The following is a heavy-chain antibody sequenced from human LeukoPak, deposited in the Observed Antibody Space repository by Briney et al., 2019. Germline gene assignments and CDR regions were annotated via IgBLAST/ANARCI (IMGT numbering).Heavy chain of an antibody. J-gene: IGHJ4*02. Sequence: GGSLRLSCAASGFTLSVRGMTWVRQAPGKGLEWVSYISSSSYTNYADSVKGRFTISRDNAKNSLYLQMNSLRAEDTAVYYCARYYYDSSGYPGYYFDYWGQGTLVTVSS. D-gene: IGHD3-22*01. CDR1: GFTLSVRG. CDR2: ISSSSYT. V-gene: IGHV3-11*06. CDR3: ARYYYDSSGYPGYYFDY.